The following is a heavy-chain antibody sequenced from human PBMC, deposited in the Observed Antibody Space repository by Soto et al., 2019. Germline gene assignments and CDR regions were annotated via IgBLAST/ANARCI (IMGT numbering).Heavy chain of an antibody. Sequence: ASVKVYCKRSGGTFSSYTISWVRQAPVEGLEWMGRIIPILGIGNYAHKFQLRVTITADESTSTAYMELSSLRSEDTAVYYCERGVHGYCSSTSCPRIHPFASWGRRT. J-gene: IGHJ3*02. CDR3: ERGVHGYCSSTSCPRIHPFAS. V-gene: IGHV1-69*02. CDR1: GGTFSSYT. D-gene: IGHD2-2*03. CDR2: IIPILGIG.